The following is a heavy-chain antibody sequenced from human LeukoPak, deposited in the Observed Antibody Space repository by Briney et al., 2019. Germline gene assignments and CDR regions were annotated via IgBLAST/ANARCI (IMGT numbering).Heavy chain of an antibody. Sequence: SETLSLTCAVYGGSFSGYYWSWIRQPPGKGLEWTGEINHSGSTNYNPSLKSRVTISVDTSKNQFSLKLSSVTAADTAVYYCARHAGVGATVASYFDYWGQGTLVTVSS. D-gene: IGHD1-26*01. V-gene: IGHV4-34*01. CDR3: ARHAGVGATVASYFDY. CDR1: GGSFSGYY. J-gene: IGHJ4*02. CDR2: INHSGST.